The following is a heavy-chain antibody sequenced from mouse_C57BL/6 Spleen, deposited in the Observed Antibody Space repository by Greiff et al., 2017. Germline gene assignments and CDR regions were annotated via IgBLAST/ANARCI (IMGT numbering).Heavy chain of an antibody. V-gene: IGHV1-9*01. CDR1: GYTFTGYW. CDR3: ARFEPGYYFDY. CDR2: ILPGSGST. Sequence: VQLQQSGAELMKPGASVKLSCKATGYTFTGYWIEWVKQRPGHGLEWIGEILPGSGSTNYNDKFKGKATFTADTSSNTAYMQLSSLTTEDSAIYYCARFEPGYYFDYWGQGTTLTVSS. J-gene: IGHJ2*01.